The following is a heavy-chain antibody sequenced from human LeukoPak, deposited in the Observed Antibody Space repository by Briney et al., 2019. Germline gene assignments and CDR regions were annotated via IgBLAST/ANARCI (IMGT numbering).Heavy chain of an antibody. J-gene: IGHJ4*02. CDR2: IYYSGST. CDR1: GGSISSSSYY. Sequence: PSQTLSLTCTVSGGSISSSSYYWGWIRQPPGKGLEWIGSIYYSGSTYYNPSLKSRVTISVDTSKNQFSLKLSSVTAADTAVYYCARRGEYYDSSGYSGFGYWGQGTLVTVSS. V-gene: IGHV4-39*01. CDR3: ARRGEYYDSSGYSGFGY. D-gene: IGHD3-22*01.